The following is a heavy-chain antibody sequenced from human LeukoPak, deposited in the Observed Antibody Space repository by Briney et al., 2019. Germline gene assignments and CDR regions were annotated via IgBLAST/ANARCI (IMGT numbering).Heavy chain of an antibody. CDR1: GGSISSSSYY. CDR2: IYYSGST. Sequence: SETLSPTCTVSGGSISSSSYYWGWIRQPPGKGLEWIGSIYYSGSTYYNPSLKSRVTISVDTSKNQFSLRLCSVTAADTAVYYCARVLYYDFWSASEGSDYWGQGTLVTVSS. J-gene: IGHJ4*02. V-gene: IGHV4-39*07. CDR3: ARVLYYDFWSASEGSDY. D-gene: IGHD3-3*01.